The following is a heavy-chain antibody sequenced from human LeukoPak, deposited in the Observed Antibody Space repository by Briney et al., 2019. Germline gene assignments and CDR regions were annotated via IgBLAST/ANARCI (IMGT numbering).Heavy chain of an antibody. CDR2: ISYDGSKK. Sequence: GGSLRLSCEGSGFTFSSYALHWVRQAPGKGLEWVAVISYDGSKKYYADSVKGRFTISRDNSKNTLTLQMTSLRAEDTAVYYCARGDIVVVPAAPDYWGQGTLVTVSS. V-gene: IGHV3-30*04. D-gene: IGHD2-2*01. J-gene: IGHJ4*02. CDR1: GFTFSSYA. CDR3: ARGDIVVVPAAPDY.